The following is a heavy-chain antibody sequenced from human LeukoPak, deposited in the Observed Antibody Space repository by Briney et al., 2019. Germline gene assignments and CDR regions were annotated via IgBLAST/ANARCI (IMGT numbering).Heavy chain of an antibody. J-gene: IGHJ4*02. Sequence: SETLSLTCAVYGRSFSGYYWRWIRQPPGKGREWIGEINQSGSTNYTPSLESRVNIPVDTPKNQFSLKLSSVTAAHTAVYYCARGGVPAVTWVDYWGERTRVTVSS. CDR2: INQSGST. CDR1: GRSFSGYY. V-gene: IGHV4-34*01. D-gene: IGHD2-2*01. CDR3: ARGGVPAVTWVDY.